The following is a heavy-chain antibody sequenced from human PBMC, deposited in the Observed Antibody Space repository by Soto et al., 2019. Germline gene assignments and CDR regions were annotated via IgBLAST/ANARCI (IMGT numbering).Heavy chain of an antibody. D-gene: IGHD3-10*01. CDR2: IYHSGAT. J-gene: IGHJ3*02. Sequence: SETLSLTCSVFGDSIRSAHYFWGWVRQPPGKGLEWIGSIYHSGATFYDPYLRSRVTLSVDTTNNQFSLRLSSVTAADTAVYYCARCITMVRGVTPDAFDIWGQGTMVTVSS. V-gene: IGHV4-39*07. CDR1: GDSIRSAHYF. CDR3: ARCITMVRGVTPDAFDI.